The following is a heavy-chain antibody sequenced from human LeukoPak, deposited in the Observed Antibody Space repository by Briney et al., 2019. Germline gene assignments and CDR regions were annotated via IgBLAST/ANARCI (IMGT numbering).Heavy chain of an antibody. CDR1: GFDFSAYW. V-gene: IGHV3-7*01. J-gene: IGHJ4*02. CDR2: INLGGSAS. Sequence: GGSLRLSCSASGFDFSAYWTNWVRQAPGKGPEWVANINLGGSASSYVDSVKGRCTISRDNARNSLYLQMNSLRVDDTAVYYCAAWGLHNYWGQGTLVTVSS. CDR3: AAWGLHNY. D-gene: IGHD7-27*01.